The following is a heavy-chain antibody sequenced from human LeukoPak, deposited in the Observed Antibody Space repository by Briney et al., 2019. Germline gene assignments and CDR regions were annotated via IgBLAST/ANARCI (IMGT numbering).Heavy chain of an antibody. Sequence: GGSLRLSCAASGFTFSSYAMSWVRQAPGKGLEWVSAISGSGGSTYYADSVKGRFTISRDNSKNTLYLQMNSLRAEDTAVYYCAKGGGRDVVVPAAMLGAFDIWGQGTMVTVSS. V-gene: IGHV3-23*01. CDR3: AKGGGRDVVVPAAMLGAFDI. J-gene: IGHJ3*02. CDR1: GFTFSSYA. D-gene: IGHD2-2*01. CDR2: ISGSGGST.